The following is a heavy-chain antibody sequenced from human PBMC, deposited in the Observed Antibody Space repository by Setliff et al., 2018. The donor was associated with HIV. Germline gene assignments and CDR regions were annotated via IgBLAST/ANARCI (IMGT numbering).Heavy chain of an antibody. CDR2: INQDGSEQ. Sequence: GGSLRLSCADSGVTFSSNWMTWVRQAPGKGLEWVANINQDGSEQNFVGSVTGRFTISRDNAKNSLYLQMNSLRAEDTAVYYCARDPSAEILTGYKSYYYYMDVWGKGPRSPSP. V-gene: IGHV3-7*01. CDR3: ARDPSAEILTGYKSYYYYMDV. CDR1: GVTFSSNW. D-gene: IGHD3-9*01. J-gene: IGHJ6*03.